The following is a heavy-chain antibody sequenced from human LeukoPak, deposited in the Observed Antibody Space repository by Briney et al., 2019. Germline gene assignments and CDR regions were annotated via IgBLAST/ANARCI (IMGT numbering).Heavy chain of an antibody. CDR2: IKQDGSEK. CDR3: ARIVGAYSGYEFIFDY. J-gene: IGHJ4*02. Sequence: GGSLRLSCAASGLTFSSYWMSWVRQAPGKGLEWVANIKQDGSEKYYVDSVKGRFTISRDNAKNSLDLQMNSLRAEDTAVYYCARIVGAYSGYEFIFDYWGQGTLVTVCS. V-gene: IGHV3-7*01. CDR1: GLTFSSYW. D-gene: IGHD5-12*01.